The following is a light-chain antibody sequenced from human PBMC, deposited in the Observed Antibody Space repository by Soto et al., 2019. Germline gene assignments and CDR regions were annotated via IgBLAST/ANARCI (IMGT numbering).Light chain of an antibody. Sequence: DIQMTQSPSSLSASVVNRVTITCRASQSISTYLNWYQKKPGKAPNLLIYDASIRAPGIPARFSGSESGTVFTLTISSLEPEDFAVYYCQQYKDWPPLTFGGGTKVDI. CDR3: QQYKDWPPLT. J-gene: IGKJ4*01. CDR2: DAS. CDR1: QSISTY. V-gene: IGKV1-39*01.